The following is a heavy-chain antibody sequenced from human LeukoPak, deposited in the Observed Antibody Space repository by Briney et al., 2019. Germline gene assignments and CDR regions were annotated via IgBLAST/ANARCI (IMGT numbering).Heavy chain of an antibody. Sequence: ASVKVSCTASGYTFTNFGLSWVRQAPGQGLEWMGWISAYNGDTYYAQRFHGRVTMTTDTSTSTAYMELNRLRSDDTAVYYCARDGEWGELGDYWGQGTLVTVSS. V-gene: IGHV1-18*01. CDR1: GYTFTNFG. CDR3: ARDGEWGELGDY. CDR2: ISAYNGDT. D-gene: IGHD1-7*01. J-gene: IGHJ4*02.